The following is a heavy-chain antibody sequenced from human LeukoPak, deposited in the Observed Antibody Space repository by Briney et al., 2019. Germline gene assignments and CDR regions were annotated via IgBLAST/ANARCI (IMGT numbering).Heavy chain of an antibody. D-gene: IGHD6-19*01. J-gene: IGHJ5*02. CDR1: GGSISSYY. CDR2: IYYSGST. Sequence: SETLSLTCTVSGGSISSYYWGWIRQPPGKGLEWIGSIYYSGSTYYNPSLKSRVTISVDTSKNQFSLKLSSVTAADTAVYYCARLAVAGPNWFDPWGQGTLVTVSS. V-gene: IGHV4-39*07. CDR3: ARLAVAGPNWFDP.